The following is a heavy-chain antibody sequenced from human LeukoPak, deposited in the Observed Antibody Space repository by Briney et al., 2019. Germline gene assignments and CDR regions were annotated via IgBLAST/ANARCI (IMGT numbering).Heavy chain of an antibody. J-gene: IGHJ4*02. CDR2: IKSKSAGGTT. V-gene: IGHV3-15*01. CDR1: GFTFSDAW. CDR3: TADVPTMVAQIDY. Sequence: GEALRLSCAATGFTFSDAWMTWLRQAPGEGLEWVGRIKSKSAGGTTEYAAPVKGRFTISRDDSKDTLFLQMNSLKTEGTAMYYCTADVPTMVAQIDYWGQGTRVTVSS. D-gene: IGHD4/OR15-4a*01.